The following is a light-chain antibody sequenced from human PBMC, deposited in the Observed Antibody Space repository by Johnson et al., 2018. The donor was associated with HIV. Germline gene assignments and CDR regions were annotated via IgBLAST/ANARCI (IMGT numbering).Light chain of an antibody. CDR1: SSNIGNNY. J-gene: IGLJ1*01. CDR2: DNN. Sequence: QSVLTQPPSVSAAPGQKVTISCSGSSSNIGNNYVSWYKQLPGTAPKLLIYDNNKRPSGIPDRFSGSKSGTSATLGITGLQTGDEADYYCATWDSSLSAGRVFGTGTKVTVL. V-gene: IGLV1-51*01. CDR3: ATWDSSLSAGRV.